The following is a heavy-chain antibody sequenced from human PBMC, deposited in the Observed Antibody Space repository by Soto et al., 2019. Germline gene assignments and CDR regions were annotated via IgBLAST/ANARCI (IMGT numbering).Heavy chain of an antibody. V-gene: IGHV4-59*01. Sequence: SETLSLTCTVSGGSISRYYWSWIRLPPGKGLEWIGYVSYSGGTNYNPSLKGRITISLDTSKTQFSLKLSSATAADTALYFCASVEASAGNLAPYYFDSWGQGTLVTVSS. CDR1: GGSISRYY. D-gene: IGHD5-12*01. J-gene: IGHJ4*02. CDR2: VSYSGGT. CDR3: ASVEASAGNLAPYYFDS.